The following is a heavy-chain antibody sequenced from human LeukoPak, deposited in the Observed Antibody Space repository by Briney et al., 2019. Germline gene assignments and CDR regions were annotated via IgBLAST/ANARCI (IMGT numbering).Heavy chain of an antibody. J-gene: IGHJ5*02. CDR1: GGSFSGYY. V-gene: IGHV4-34*01. Sequence: SETLSLTCAVYGGSFSGYYWSWIRQPPGKGLEWIGEINHSGSTNYNPSLKSRVTISVDTSKNQFSLKLSSVTAADTAVYYCARGPVLLRFGGPLGVLKYNWFDPWGQGTLVTVSS. CDR2: INHSGST. CDR3: ARGPVLLRFGGPLGVLKYNWFDP. D-gene: IGHD3-10*01.